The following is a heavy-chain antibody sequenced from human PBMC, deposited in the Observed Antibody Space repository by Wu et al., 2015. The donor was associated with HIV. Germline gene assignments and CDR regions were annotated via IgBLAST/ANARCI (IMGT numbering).Heavy chain of an antibody. D-gene: IGHD3-10*01. CDR1: GYAFTSYY. Sequence: QVQLVQSGAEMKKPGASVNISCEASGYAFTSYYIHWVRQAPGQGLEWLGLINPGIGSTYYAEKFQGRVTMTRDTSTNTVNMQLGTLTSEDTAVYYCARPVYHYYDSGRDEENDYWGQGTLVTVSS. CDR3: ARPVYHYYDSGRDEENDY. CDR2: INPGIGST. J-gene: IGHJ4*02. V-gene: IGHV1-46*01.